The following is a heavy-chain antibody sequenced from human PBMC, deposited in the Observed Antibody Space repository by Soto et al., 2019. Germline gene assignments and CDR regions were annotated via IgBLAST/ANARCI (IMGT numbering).Heavy chain of an antibody. CDR1: GYTFSGYY. D-gene: IGHD1-1*01. V-gene: IGHV1-2*04. J-gene: IGHJ6*03. Sequence: ASVKVSCKASGYTFSGYYLHWVRQAPGQGPEWMGWINPNTGGINYGQKFQDWVTLTRDTSTSTAYLELGRLKSDDTAVYYCARGNQLGYYYYYMDVWG. CDR3: ARGNQLGYYYYYMDV. CDR2: INPNTGGI.